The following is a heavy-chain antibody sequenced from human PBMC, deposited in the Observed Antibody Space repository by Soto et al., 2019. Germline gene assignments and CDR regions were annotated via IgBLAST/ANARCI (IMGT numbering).Heavy chain of an antibody. Sequence: GGSLRLSCAASGFTVSSNYMSWVRQAPGKGLEWVSVIYSGGSTYYADSVKGRFTISRDNSKNTLYLQMNSLRAEDTAVYYCARTGPLWFGGPHHDAFDIWGQGTMVTVSS. CDR2: IYSGGST. D-gene: IGHD3-10*01. CDR1: GFTVSSNY. V-gene: IGHV3-66*01. CDR3: ARTGPLWFGGPHHDAFDI. J-gene: IGHJ3*02.